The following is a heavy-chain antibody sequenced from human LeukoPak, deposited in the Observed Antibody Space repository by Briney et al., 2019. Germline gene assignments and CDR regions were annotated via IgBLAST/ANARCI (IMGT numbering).Heavy chain of an antibody. V-gene: IGHV3-11*04. CDR2: ISSSGSTI. J-gene: IGHJ4*02. CDR3: ARDQGTSVTAMVGGHFDY. D-gene: IGHD4-17*01. CDR1: GFTFSDYY. Sequence: GGSLRLSCAASGFTFSDYYMSWIRQAPGKGLEWVSYISSSGSTIYYADSVKGRFTISRDNSKNTLFLQMNSLTAEDTAVYYCARDQGTSVTAMVGGHFDYWGPGTLVTVSS.